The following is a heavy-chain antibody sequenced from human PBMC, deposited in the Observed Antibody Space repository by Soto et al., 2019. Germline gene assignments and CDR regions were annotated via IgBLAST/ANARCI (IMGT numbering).Heavy chain of an antibody. CDR1: GGSISSYY. CDR2: IYYSVST. J-gene: IGHJ3*02. V-gene: IGHV4-59*01. CDR3: ARTPTYYGAHAFDI. Sequence: QVQLQESGPGLVKPSETLSLTYTVSGGSISSYYWSWIRQPPGKGLEWIGYIYYSVSTNYNPSLKSRVTISVDTSKNQFSLKLSSVTAADTVVYYCARTPTYYGAHAFDIWGQGTMVTVSS. D-gene: IGHD3-10*01.